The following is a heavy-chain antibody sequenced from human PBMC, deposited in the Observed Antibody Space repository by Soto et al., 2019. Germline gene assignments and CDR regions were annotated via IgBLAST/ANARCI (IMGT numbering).Heavy chain of an antibody. CDR1: GDSVSSPYY. J-gene: IGHJ5*02. V-gene: IGHV4-4*02. D-gene: IGHD6-19*01. Sequence: QVQLQESGPGLVKPSWTLSLTCAVSGDSVSSPYYWCWVRQSPGKGLEWIGEVFHTGTTSYNPSLRSRVTISMDKSINQFSLDLSSVTAADTAVYYCAMSAGWYAIHAWGPGTLVIVSS. CDR2: VFHTGTT. CDR3: AMSAGWYAIHA.